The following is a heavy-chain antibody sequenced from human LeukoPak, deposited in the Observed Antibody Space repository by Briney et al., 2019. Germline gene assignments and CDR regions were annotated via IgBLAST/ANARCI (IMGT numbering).Heavy chain of an antibody. CDR3: ARGGSCSSTSCSNGAFDI. CDR2: IYYSGST. D-gene: IGHD2-2*01. J-gene: IGHJ3*02. Sequence: PSETLSLTCTVSGGSISSYYWSWIRQPPGKGLEWIGYIYYSGSTNYNPSLKSRVTISVDTSKNQFSLKLSSVTAADTAVYYCARGGSCSSTSCSNGAFDIWGQGTMVTVSS. V-gene: IGHV4-59*01. CDR1: GGSISSYY.